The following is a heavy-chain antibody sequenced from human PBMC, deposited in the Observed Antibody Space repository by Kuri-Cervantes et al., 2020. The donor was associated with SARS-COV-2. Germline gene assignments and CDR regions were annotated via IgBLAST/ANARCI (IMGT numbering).Heavy chain of an antibody. D-gene: IGHD4-17*01. Sequence: GGSLRLSCKGSGYSFTSYWIGWVRQMPGKGLEWMGIIYHGDSDTRYSPSLQGQVTISAAKSISTAYLQWSSLKASATAMYYCARRNRPYGDDDAFDIWGQGTMVTVSS. V-gene: IGHV5-51*01. J-gene: IGHJ3*02. CDR1: GYSFTSYW. CDR2: IYHGDSDT. CDR3: ARRNRPYGDDDAFDI.